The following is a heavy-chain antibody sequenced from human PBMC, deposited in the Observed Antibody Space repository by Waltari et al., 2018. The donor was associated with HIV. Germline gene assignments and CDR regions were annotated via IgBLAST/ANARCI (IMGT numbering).Heavy chain of an antibody. CDR3: TRGLSPRHYFDS. CDR2: IYYTGTT. CDR1: TGSISTGGYY. V-gene: IGHV4-31*03. J-gene: IGHJ4*02. Sequence: QVQLQESGPGLVGPSQTLSHTCTVSTGSISTGGYYWSWVRQHPGKGREWIGYIYYTGTTYYNPSLKSRVSMSVDTSNDEFSLKLTSVTAADTATYYCTRGLSPRHYFDSWGQGTLVAVSS.